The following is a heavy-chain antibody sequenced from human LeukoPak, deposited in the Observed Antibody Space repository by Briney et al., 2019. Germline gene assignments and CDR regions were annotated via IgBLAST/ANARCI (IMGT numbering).Heavy chain of an antibody. J-gene: IGHJ1*01. CDR1: GGSISSGGYY. CDR3: ARNSGSSSLFQN. Sequence: SQTLSLTCTVSGGSISSGGYYWSWIRQHPGKGLEWIGYIYYSGSTYYNPSLKSRVTISVDTSKNQFSLKLSSVTAADTAVYYCARNSGSSSLFQNWGQGTLVTVSS. V-gene: IGHV4-31*03. D-gene: IGHD1-26*01. CDR2: IYYSGST.